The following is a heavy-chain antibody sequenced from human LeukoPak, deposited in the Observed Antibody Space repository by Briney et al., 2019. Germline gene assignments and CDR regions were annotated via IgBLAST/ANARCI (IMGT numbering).Heavy chain of an antibody. V-gene: IGHV3-23*01. CDR1: GFTFSSYA. Sequence: GGSLRLSCAASGFTFSSYAMSWVRQAPGKGLEWVSAISGSGDSTYYADSVKGRFTISRDNSKNTLYLQMNSLRAEDTAVYYCARDGDYGDYATDYWGQGTLVTVSS. J-gene: IGHJ4*02. D-gene: IGHD4-17*01. CDR2: ISGSGDST. CDR3: ARDGDYGDYATDY.